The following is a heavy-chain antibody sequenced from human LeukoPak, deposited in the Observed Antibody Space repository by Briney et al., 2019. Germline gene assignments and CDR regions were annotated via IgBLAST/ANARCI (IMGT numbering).Heavy chain of an antibody. CDR1: GGTFSSYA. D-gene: IGHD3-3*01. J-gene: IGHJ3*02. V-gene: IGHV1-69*06. Sequence: GASVKVSCKASGGTFSSYAISWVRQAPGQGLEWMGGIIPIFGTANYAQKFQGRVTITADKSTSTAYMELSSLRSEDTAVYYCAREDDDFWSGSLGGVAFDIWGQGTMVTVSS. CDR2: IIPIFGTA. CDR3: AREDDDFWSGSLGGVAFDI.